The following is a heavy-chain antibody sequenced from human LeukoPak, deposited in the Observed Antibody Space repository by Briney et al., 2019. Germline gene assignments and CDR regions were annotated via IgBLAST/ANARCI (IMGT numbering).Heavy chain of an antibody. CDR3: ARLSVKDIVVVPLGYFQH. CDR2: IYPGDSDT. V-gene: IGHV5-51*01. CDR1: GYSFTSYW. J-gene: IGHJ1*01. D-gene: IGHD2-2*01. Sequence: KPGESLKISCKGSGYSFTSYWIGWVRQMPGKGLEWMGIIYPGDSDTRYSPSFEGQVTMSADKSISTAYLQWSSLKASDTAMYYCARLSVKDIVVVPLGYFQHWGQGTLVTVSS.